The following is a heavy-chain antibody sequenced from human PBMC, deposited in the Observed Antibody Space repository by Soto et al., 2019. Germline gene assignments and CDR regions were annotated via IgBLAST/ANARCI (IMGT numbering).Heavy chain of an antibody. D-gene: IGHD1-1*01. CDR1: GFTFSDYA. V-gene: IGHV3-30*03. CDR3: ATKRSFHFEN. Sequence: QVQLVESGGGVVQPGRSLRLSCAASGFTFSDYAMHWVRQAPGKGLEWVAVLLYDGSTNHYADSLKGRFTISRDNSKSTLFLQMNGLRAEDTAVYYCATKRSFHFENWGQGTLVTVSS. J-gene: IGHJ4*02. CDR2: LLYDGSTN.